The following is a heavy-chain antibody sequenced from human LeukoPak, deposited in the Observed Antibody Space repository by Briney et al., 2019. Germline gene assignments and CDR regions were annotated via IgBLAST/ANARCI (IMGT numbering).Heavy chain of an antibody. V-gene: IGHV4-61*02. CDR3: AREMVRGAFDY. CDR1: GGSISSGSYY. D-gene: IGHD3-10*01. J-gene: IGHJ4*02. Sequence: PSQTLSLTCTVSGGSISSGSYYWSWIRQPAGKGLEWIGRIYTSGSTNYNPSLKSRVTISVDTSKNQFSLKLSSVTAADTAVYYCAREMVRGAFDYWGQGTLVTVSS. CDR2: IYTSGST.